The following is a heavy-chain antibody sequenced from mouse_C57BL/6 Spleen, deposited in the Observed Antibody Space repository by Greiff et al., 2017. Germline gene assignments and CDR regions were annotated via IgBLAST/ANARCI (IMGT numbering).Heavy chain of an antibody. CDR1: GYTFTSYW. J-gene: IGHJ4*01. CDR3: ANLFVPMDY. CDR2: IDPSDSET. D-gene: IGHD1-1*01. Sequence: QVQLQQPGAELVRPGSSVKLSCKASGYTFTSYWMHWVKQRPIQGLEWIGNIDPSDSETRYNQKFKDKATLTVDKCSSTAYLRLRSLEYSDFEVCYSANLFVPMDYWGQGTSVTVSS. V-gene: IGHV1-52*01.